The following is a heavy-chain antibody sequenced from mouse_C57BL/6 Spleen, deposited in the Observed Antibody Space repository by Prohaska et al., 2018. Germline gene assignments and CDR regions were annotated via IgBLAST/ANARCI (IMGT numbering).Heavy chain of an antibody. CDR3: ARRFPYGSSYDWYFDV. CDR1: GYTFTSYW. J-gene: IGHJ1*03. D-gene: IGHD1-1*01. Sequence: SVKMSCKTSGYTFTSYWMHWVKQRPGQGLEWIGAIYPGNSDTSYNQKFKGKAKLTAVTSASTAYMELSSLTNEDSAVYYCARRFPYGSSYDWYFDVWGTGTTVTVSS. V-gene: IGHV1-5*01. CDR2: IYPGNSDT.